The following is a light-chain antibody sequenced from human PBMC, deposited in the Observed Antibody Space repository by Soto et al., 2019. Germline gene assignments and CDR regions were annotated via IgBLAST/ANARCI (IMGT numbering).Light chain of an antibody. CDR2: KAS. CDR3: QQYNSYPYT. J-gene: IGKJ2*01. Sequence: DIQMTQSPSTLSASVGDRVTITCRASQSISNWLAWYQQQPGKAPNVLIYKASNLKSGVPSRFSGSGSGTEFTLTVSSLQPEDFATYFCQQYNSYPYTFGQGTKLAIK. CDR1: QSISNW. V-gene: IGKV1-5*03.